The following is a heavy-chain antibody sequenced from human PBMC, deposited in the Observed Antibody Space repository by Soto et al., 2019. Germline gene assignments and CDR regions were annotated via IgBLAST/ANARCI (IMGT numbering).Heavy chain of an antibody. D-gene: IGHD5-12*01. V-gene: IGHV3-15*07. CDR2: IKSKTDGGTT. J-gene: IGHJ4*02. CDR3: TTSWLPRTDY. Sequence: EVHLVESVGGLLKPWGALRLSCAASGFTVSNAWSNWVRHAPGKGLEWVCRIKSKTDGGTTDYAAPVKGSSTISRDDSNNTLYLQMNSLKTEATAVYYCTTSWLPRTDYWGQGTLVTVSS. CDR1: GFTVSNAW.